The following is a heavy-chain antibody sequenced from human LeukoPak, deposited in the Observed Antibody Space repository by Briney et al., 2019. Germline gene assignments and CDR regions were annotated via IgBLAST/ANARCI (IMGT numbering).Heavy chain of an antibody. Sequence: PGGSLRLSCAASGFTFISYAMSWVRQAPRKGLDWVSAITGSGGSTYYADSVKGRFTISRDNSKNTLYLQMNSLKAEDTDVYYCAKDIQLLPGLYYFDYWGQGTLVTVSS. J-gene: IGHJ4*02. CDR2: ITGSGGST. D-gene: IGHD2-15*01. CDR1: GFTFISYA. V-gene: IGHV3-23*01. CDR3: AKDIQLLPGLYYFDY.